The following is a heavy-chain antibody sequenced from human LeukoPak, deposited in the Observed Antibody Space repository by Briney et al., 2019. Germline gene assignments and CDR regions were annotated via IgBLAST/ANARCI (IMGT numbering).Heavy chain of an antibody. J-gene: IGHJ4*02. CDR2: IYPSDSTT. CDR1: GSTYTNYW. V-gene: IGHV5-51*01. CDR3: ARRYCSSFACFSPLDY. D-gene: IGHD2-2*01. Sequence: GASLQISCKGSGSTYTNYWIGWVRPLPGKGLEWMGTIYPSDSTTRYSPSFQGQVTISADKSFSTAYLQWSSLKASDTGMYYCARRYCSSFACFSPLDYWGQGTLVTVSS.